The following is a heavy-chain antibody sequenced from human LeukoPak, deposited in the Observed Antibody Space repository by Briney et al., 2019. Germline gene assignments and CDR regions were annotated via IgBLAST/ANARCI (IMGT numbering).Heavy chain of an antibody. CDR2: LKQDGSEK. CDR1: GFTFSSYW. CDR3: ARVVPEGDQLLYYDY. Sequence: GGSLRLSCAASGFTFSSYWMSWVRQAPGKGLEWVANLKQDGSEKYYVDSVKGRFTISRDNAKNSLYLQMNSLRAEDTAVYYCARVVPEGDQLLYYDYWGQGTLVTVSS. J-gene: IGHJ4*02. D-gene: IGHD2-2*02. V-gene: IGHV3-7*01.